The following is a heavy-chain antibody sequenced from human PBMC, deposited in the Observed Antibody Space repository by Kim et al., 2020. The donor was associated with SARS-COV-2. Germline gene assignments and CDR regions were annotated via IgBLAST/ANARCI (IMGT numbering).Heavy chain of an antibody. Sequence: KGRFTISRDNAKNSLYLQMNSLRAEDTAVYYCARGFVEYYDSSGHEYMDVWGKGTTVTVSS. V-gene: IGHV3-48*03. CDR3: ARGFVEYYDSSGHEYMDV. J-gene: IGHJ6*03. D-gene: IGHD3-22*01.